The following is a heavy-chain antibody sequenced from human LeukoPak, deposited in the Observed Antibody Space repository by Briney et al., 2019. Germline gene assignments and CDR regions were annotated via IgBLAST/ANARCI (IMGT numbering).Heavy chain of an antibody. Sequence: KPSETLSLTCAVYGGSFSGYYWSWIRQPPGKGLEWSGEINHSGSTNYNPSLKSRVTISVDTSKNQLSLKLSSVTAADTAVYYCARGEYDSSGWSYYFDYWGQGTLVTVSS. D-gene: IGHD6-19*01. CDR3: ARGEYDSSGWSYYFDY. V-gene: IGHV4-34*01. J-gene: IGHJ4*02. CDR2: INHSGST. CDR1: GGSFSGYY.